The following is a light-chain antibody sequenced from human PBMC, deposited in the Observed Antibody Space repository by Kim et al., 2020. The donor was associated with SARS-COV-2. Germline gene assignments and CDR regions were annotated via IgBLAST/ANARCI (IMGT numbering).Light chain of an antibody. Sequence: DIQMTQSPSTLSASVGDRVTITCRASQSISSSLAWYQQKPGKAPKVMIYKASSLESGVPSRFSGSGSGTEFTLTISSLQPDDFATYYCQQYNSYSLTFGGGTKVDIK. CDR2: KAS. J-gene: IGKJ4*01. CDR3: QQYNSYSLT. V-gene: IGKV1-5*03. CDR1: QSISSS.